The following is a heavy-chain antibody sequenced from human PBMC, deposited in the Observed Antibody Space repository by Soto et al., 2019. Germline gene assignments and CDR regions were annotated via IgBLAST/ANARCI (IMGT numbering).Heavy chain of an antibody. Sequence: QVQLQESGPGLVKPSQTLSLTCIVSGASISRGGYFWTWIRQHPGKGLEWIGYIYDSGSAFYNPSLNSRVTMSVDTSKNQFSLNLRSVTAADTAVFYCARGILRPNHYMDVWGKGTAVAVSS. CDR2: IYDSGSA. V-gene: IGHV4-31*03. CDR3: ARGILRPNHYMDV. D-gene: IGHD1-26*01. CDR1: GASISRGGYF. J-gene: IGHJ6*03.